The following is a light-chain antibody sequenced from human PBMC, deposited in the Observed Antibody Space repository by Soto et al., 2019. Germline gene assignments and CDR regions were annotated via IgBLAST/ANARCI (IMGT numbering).Light chain of an antibody. V-gene: IGKV3-20*01. CDR3: QQYGSSLYT. Sequence: EIVMTQSPAPLSVSPGERATLSCRASQSISSNLAWYQQKPGQAPRLLIYGASSRATGIPDRFSGSGSGTDFTLTISRLEPEDFAVYYCQQYGSSLYTFGQGTKVDI. CDR1: QSISSN. CDR2: GAS. J-gene: IGKJ2*01.